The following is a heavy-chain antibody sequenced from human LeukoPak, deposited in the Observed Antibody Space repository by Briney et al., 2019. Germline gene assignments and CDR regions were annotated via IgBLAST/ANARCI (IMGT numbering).Heavy chain of an antibody. D-gene: IGHD3-10*01. CDR1: GFTFSDYY. Sequence: GSLRLSCAASGFTFSDYYMSWIRQAPGKGLEWVSYISSSSYTNYADSVKGRFTISRDNAKNSLYLQMNSLRAEDTAVYYCARGGLGYYGSGSYFAFDIWGQGTMVTVSS. CDR3: ARGGLGYYGSGSYFAFDI. CDR2: ISSSSYT. V-gene: IGHV3-11*06. J-gene: IGHJ3*02.